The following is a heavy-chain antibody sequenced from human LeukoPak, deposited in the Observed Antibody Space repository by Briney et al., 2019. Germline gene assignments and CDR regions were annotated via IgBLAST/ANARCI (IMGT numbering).Heavy chain of an antibody. CDR2: INPNSGGT. CDR3: VRPSGGGSYDSPGY. CDR1: GYTFTGYY. J-gene: IGHJ4*02. D-gene: IGHD1-26*01. V-gene: IGHV1-2*02. Sequence: GASVKVSCKASGYTFTGYYMHWVRQAPGQGLEWMGWINPNSGGTNYAQKFQGRVTMTRDTSISTAYMELSRLRSDDTAVYYCVRPSGGGSYDSPGYWGQGTLVTVSS.